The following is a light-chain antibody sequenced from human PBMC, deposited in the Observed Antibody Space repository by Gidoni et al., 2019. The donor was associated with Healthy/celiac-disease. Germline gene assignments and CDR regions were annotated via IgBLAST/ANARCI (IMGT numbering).Light chain of an antibody. CDR2: DAS. J-gene: IGKJ1*01. CDR3: QQFNSYHRT. Sequence: AIQLTQSPSSLSASVGDRVTITCRASQGISSALAWYQQKPGKAHKLLIYDASSLESGVPSMFSGSGSGTDLTLTCSSLQPEDFATYYCQQFNSYHRTFGQGTKVEIK. V-gene: IGKV1-13*02. CDR1: QGISSA.